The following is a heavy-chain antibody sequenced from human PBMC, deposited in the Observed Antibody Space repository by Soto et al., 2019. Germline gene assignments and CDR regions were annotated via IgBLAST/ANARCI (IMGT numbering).Heavy chain of an antibody. D-gene: IGHD4-17*01. J-gene: IGHJ4*02. Sequence: QVQLVQSGAEVKKPGSSVKVSCKASGGTFSSYAISWVRQAPGQGLEWMGGIIPIFGTANYAQKFQGRVKSTADESTSTAYMELSSLRSEDTAVDYCASSYGGNLVDPFDYWGQGTLVTVSS. V-gene: IGHV1-69*12. CDR1: GGTFSSYA. CDR2: IIPIFGTA. CDR3: ASSYGGNLVDPFDY.